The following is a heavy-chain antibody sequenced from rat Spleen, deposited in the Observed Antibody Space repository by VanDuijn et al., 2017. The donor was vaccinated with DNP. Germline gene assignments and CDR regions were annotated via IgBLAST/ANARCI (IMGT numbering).Heavy chain of an antibody. D-gene: IGHD1-11*01. CDR2: ISTSGGST. V-gene: IGHV5S13*01. CDR1: GFTFRNYG. Sequence: EVQLVESGGGLVQPGRSLKLSCAASGFTFRNYGMAWVRQAPTKGLEWVASISTSGGSTYYPDSVKGRFTISRDDAKSSLYLQMNSLKSEDTATYYCARGGRSYFDYWGHGVMVTVSS. J-gene: IGHJ2*01. CDR3: ARGGRSYFDY.